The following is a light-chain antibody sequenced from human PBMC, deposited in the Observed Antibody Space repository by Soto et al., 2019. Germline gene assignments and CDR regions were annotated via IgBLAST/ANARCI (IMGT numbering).Light chain of an antibody. CDR1: SSDVGSYNY. Sequence: QSALTQPASVSGSPGQSITISCTGTSSDVGSYNYVSWYQQNPGKAPKLMIYEVSNRPSGVSHRFFGSRSGNTASLTISGLQSEDEADYYCISYTTSNTWVFGGGTKLTVL. J-gene: IGLJ3*02. V-gene: IGLV2-14*01. CDR2: EVS. CDR3: ISYTTSNTWV.